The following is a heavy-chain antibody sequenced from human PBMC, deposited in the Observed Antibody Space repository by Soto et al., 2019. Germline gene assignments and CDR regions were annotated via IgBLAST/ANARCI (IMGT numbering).Heavy chain of an antibody. CDR2: ITAYNGKT. D-gene: IGHD3-3*01. Sequence: ASVKVSCKASGYTFSNYGVSWVRQAPGQGLEWMGWITAYNGKTNYAHNFEGRVAMTIDTSTSTAYMELRSLRSDDTAVYYCARQHNDLWSDSPDFDYWGQGTLVTVSS. V-gene: IGHV1-18*04. J-gene: IGHJ4*02. CDR3: ARQHNDLWSDSPDFDY. CDR1: GYTFSNYG.